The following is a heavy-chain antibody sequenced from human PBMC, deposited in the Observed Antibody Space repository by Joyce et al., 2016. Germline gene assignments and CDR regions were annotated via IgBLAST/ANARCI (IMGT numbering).Heavy chain of an antibody. J-gene: IGHJ4*02. V-gene: IGHV3-30*18. CDR2: ISYDGSDT. Sequence: QVQLVESGGGVAQPGGSLRLTCTASGFTFSDYAMHWVRQAPGKGLGWVALISYDGSDTYYADSVKGRFTTSRDNSKNTLFLQMSSLRTEDTAVYYCAKIRHIVVVTAPDYWGQGTLVTVSS. CDR1: GFTFSDYA. D-gene: IGHD2-21*02. CDR3: AKIRHIVVVTAPDY.